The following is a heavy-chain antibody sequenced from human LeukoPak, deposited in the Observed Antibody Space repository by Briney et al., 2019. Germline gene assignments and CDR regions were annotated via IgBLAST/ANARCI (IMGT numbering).Heavy chain of an antibody. CDR2: ITGDGGST. V-gene: IGHV3-43*02. CDR1: GFSFDDYA. D-gene: IGHD1-14*01. J-gene: IGHJ4*02. Sequence: GGSLRLSCAASGFSFDDYAMHWVRQTPGQGLEWVSLITGDGGSTYYADSVKGRFTISRDNSGNSLYLQMNSLTTEDTAFYYCARTGNFGHWGQGALVTVSS. CDR3: ARTGNFGH.